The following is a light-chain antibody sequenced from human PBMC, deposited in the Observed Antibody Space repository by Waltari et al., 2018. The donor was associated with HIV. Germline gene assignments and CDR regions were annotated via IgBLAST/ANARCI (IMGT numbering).Light chain of an antibody. CDR1: SSNIGAGYD. V-gene: IGLV1-40*01. CDR3: QSYDSSLSGSV. J-gene: IGLJ2*01. Sequence: QSVLTQPPSVSGAPGQRVTISCTGSSSNIGAGYDVHWYQQLPGKAPKLLNYGNSNRPSGVPDRFSGSKSGTSASLAITGLQAEDEADYYCQSYDSSLSGSVFGGGTKLTVL. CDR2: GNS.